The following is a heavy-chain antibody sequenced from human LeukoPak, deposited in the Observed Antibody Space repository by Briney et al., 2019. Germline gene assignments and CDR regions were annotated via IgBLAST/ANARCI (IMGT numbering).Heavy chain of an antibody. CDR3: ARENSYYYDSSGYYYFDY. CDR1: GGTFSSYA. J-gene: IGHJ4*02. CDR2: IIPIFGTA. D-gene: IGHD3-22*01. V-gene: IGHV1-69*13. Sequence: VKVSCKASGGTFSSYAISWVRQAPGQGLEWMGGIIPIFGTANYAQKFQGRVTITTDESTSTAYMELSSLRSEDTAVYYCARENSYYYDSSGYYYFDYWGQGTLVTVSS.